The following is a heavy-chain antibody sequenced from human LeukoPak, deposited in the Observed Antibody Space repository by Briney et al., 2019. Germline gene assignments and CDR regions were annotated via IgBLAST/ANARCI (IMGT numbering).Heavy chain of an antibody. V-gene: IGHV4-34*01. CDR3: ARQQENEDFDY. CDR2: INHSGLT. Sequence: SETLSLTCGVYGGSYSDYYWSWIRQPPGKGLEWIGEINHSGLTNYNPSLKSRVTISLDTSKNQFSLKLSSVTAADTAVYYCARQQENEDFDYWGQGTLVTVSS. D-gene: IGHD1-1*01. CDR1: GGSYSDYY. J-gene: IGHJ4*02.